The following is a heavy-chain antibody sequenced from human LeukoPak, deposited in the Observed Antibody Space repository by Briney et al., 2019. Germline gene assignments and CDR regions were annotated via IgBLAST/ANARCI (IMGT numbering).Heavy chain of an antibody. D-gene: IGHD4-11*01. CDR1: GFTFGSSW. V-gene: IGHV3-7*03. CDR3: AKDRDSNWYPYFEY. CDR2: IKPDGSEK. J-gene: IGHJ4*02. Sequence: GGSLRLSCVVSGFTFGSSWMSWVRQAPGKGLEWVTNIKPDGSEKCYVDSVKGRFTISRDNSRNSLYLDINNLRTEDTAIYYCAKDRDSNWYPYFEYWGQGTLITVSS.